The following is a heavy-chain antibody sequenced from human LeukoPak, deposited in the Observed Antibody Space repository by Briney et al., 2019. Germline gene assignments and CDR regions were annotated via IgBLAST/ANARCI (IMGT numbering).Heavy chain of an antibody. D-gene: IGHD6-13*01. J-gene: IGHJ4*02. CDR3: ARQSAKSSSWYGQGYYFDY. Sequence: GESLQISCKGSGXSFTSYWSGWVRQMPGKGLEWMGIIYPGDSDTRYSPSFQGQVTISADKSISTAYLQWSSLKASDTAMYYCARQSAKSSSWYGQGYYFDYWGQGTLVTVSS. V-gene: IGHV5-51*01. CDR1: GXSFTSYW. CDR2: IYPGDSDT.